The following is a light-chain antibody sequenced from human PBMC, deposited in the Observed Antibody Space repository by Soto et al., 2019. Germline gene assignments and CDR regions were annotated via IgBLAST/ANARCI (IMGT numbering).Light chain of an antibody. CDR3: CSYAGRYTYV. Sequence: QSALKQPRSASGSPGQSVSISCTGTSSDVGGYTYVSWYQQHPGKAPKVMIYDVSKRPSGVPDRFSGSKSGNTASLTISGLQSEDEADYYCCSYAGRYTYVFGTGTKVTVL. CDR1: SSDVGGYTY. V-gene: IGLV2-11*01. J-gene: IGLJ1*01. CDR2: DVS.